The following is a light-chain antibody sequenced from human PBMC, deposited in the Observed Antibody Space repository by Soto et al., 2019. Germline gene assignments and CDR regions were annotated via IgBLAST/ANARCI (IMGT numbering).Light chain of an antibody. CDR1: QGISSY. CDR3: PQLNSYPIT. V-gene: IGKV1-9*01. Sequence: DIQLTQTPSFLSASVGDRVTITFRASQGISSYLTWYQQKPGKAPKLLIYAASTLQIGVPSRFSGSGSATEFTLTISSLQPADFAADDCPQLNSYPITFGQGTLLEIK. CDR2: AAS. J-gene: IGKJ5*01.